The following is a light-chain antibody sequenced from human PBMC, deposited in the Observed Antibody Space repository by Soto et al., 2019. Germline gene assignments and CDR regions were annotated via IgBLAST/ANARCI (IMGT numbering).Light chain of an antibody. J-gene: IGKJ1*01. CDR2: GAS. CDR1: QGIKNY. Sequence: AIRLTQSPSSFSASTGDRVTITCRASQGIKNYLAWYQQEPGKAPKLLIYGASTLQSGVPSRFSGSGSGTDFTLTITYLQSEDFATYYCQQYYSYPRTFGQGTKVEI. V-gene: IGKV1-8*01. CDR3: QQYYSYPRT.